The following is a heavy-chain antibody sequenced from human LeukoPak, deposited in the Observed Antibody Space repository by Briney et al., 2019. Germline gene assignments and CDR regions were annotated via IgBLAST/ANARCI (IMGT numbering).Heavy chain of an antibody. V-gene: IGHV3-7*03. CDR3: ARRLVATGTKVFDY. D-gene: IGHD1-1*01. J-gene: IGHJ4*02. Sequence: SGGSLRLSCVGSGFTFSSYYMNWVRQAPGKGLEWVANIKSDGSEKYYVDSVKGRFTVSRDNAKNSLYLQMNSLRVEDTAVYYCARRLVATGTKVFDYWGQGTLVTVSS. CDR1: GFTFSSYY. CDR2: IKSDGSEK.